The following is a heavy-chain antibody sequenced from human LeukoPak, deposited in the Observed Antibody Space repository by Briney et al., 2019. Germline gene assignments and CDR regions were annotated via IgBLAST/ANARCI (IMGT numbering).Heavy chain of an antibody. V-gene: IGHV4-59*11. CDR2: VFDSGRT. J-gene: IGHJ4*02. CDR1: GGSMTTHH. CDR3: TTIKRGNIFGYFDF. D-gene: IGHD5-18*01. Sequence: SEALSLACTVSGGSMTTHHWNWIRQTPGKGLEWIGYVFDSGRTKENPSLKSRVTLSADTSKNQLSLRLSSVTAADTAVYYCTTIKRGNIFGYFDFWGQGILVTVSS.